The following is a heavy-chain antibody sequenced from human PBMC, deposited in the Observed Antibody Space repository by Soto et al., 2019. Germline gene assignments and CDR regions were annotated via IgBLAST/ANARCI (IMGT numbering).Heavy chain of an antibody. J-gene: IGHJ4*02. CDR2: ISGSGGST. CDR1: GFTFSSYA. CDR3: AKDGEFVVVPAASVY. Sequence: GGSLRLSCAASGFTFSSYAMSWVRQAPGKGLEWVSAISGSGGSTYYADSVKGRFTISRDNSKNTLYLQMNSLRAEDTAVYYCAKDGEFVVVPAASVYWGQGTLVTVSS. V-gene: IGHV3-23*01. D-gene: IGHD2-2*01.